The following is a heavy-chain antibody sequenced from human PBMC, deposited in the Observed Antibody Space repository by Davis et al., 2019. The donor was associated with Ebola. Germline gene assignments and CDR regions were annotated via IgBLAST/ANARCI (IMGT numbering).Heavy chain of an antibody. Sequence: PGGSLRLSCAASGFTFSSYEMNWVRQAPGKGLEWVSYISSSGSTIYYADSVKGRFTISRDNAKNSLYLQMNSLRAEDTAVYYCEPPNSGLLDYWGQGTLVTVSS. CDR1: GFTFSSYE. J-gene: IGHJ4*02. CDR2: ISSSGSTI. V-gene: IGHV3-48*03. CDR3: EPPNSGLLDY. D-gene: IGHD5-12*01.